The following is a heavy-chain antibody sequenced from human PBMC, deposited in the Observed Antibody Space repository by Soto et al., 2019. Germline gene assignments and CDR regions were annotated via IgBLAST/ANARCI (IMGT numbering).Heavy chain of an antibody. CDR1: GFSLSTSGMC. J-gene: IGHJ4*02. CDR3: ARAFWSGYYLSVVDY. V-gene: IGHV2-70*01. CDR2: IDWDDDK. Sequence: GSGPTLVNPTQTLTLTCTFSGFSLSTSGMCVSWIRQPPGKALEWLALIDWDDDKYYSTSLKTRLTISKDTSKNQVVLTMTNMDPVDTATYYCARAFWSGYYLSVVDYWGQGTLVTVSS. D-gene: IGHD3-3*01.